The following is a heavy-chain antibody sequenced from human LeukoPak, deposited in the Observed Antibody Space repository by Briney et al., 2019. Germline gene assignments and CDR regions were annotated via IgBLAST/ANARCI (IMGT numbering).Heavy chain of an antibody. CDR2: IYYSGST. J-gene: IGHJ6*02. Sequence: SETLSLTCTVSGGSISSSSYYWGWIRQPPGKGLEWIGSIYYSGSTYYNPSLKSRVTISVDTSKNQFSLKLSSVTAADTAVYYCARGYCSSTSCSTYYYYGMDVWGQGTTVTVSS. CDR3: ARGYCSSTSCSTYYYYGMDV. CDR1: GGSISSSSYY. V-gene: IGHV4-39*07. D-gene: IGHD2-2*02.